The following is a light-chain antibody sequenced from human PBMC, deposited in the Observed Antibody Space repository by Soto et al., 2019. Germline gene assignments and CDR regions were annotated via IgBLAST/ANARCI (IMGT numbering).Light chain of an antibody. CDR1: SSNIGSNS. Sequence: QSVLTQPPSASGTPGQRGTISCSGSSSNIGSNSVNWYQQLPGTAPKLLIYNNNQRPSGVPDRFSGSKSGTSASLAISGLQSEDESDYYCAAWDDSLDGPIFGTGTKLTVL. CDR3: AAWDDSLDGPI. V-gene: IGLV1-44*01. J-gene: IGLJ1*01. CDR2: NNN.